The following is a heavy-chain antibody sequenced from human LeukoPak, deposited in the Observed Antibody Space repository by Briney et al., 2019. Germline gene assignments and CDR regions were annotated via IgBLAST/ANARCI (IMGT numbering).Heavy chain of an antibody. CDR2: IGSSDSIV. D-gene: IGHD6-19*01. Sequence: GGSLRPSCVASGFTLSDFYMSWIRQAPGKGLEWLADIGSSDSIVSYADSLRGRFTISRDYAKNSLHLQMNSLRDEDTAVYYCGRETVAGTFDYWGQGTLVTVSS. CDR3: GRETVAGTFDY. CDR1: GFTLSDFY. V-gene: IGHV3-11*01. J-gene: IGHJ4*02.